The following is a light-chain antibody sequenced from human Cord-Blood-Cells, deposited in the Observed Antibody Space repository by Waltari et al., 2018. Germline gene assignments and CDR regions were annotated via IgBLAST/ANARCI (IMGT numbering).Light chain of an antibody. J-gene: IGLJ3*02. CDR2: DVS. CDR3: SSYTSSSTWV. CDR1: SCAVGGYNY. V-gene: IGLV2-14*03. Sequence: QPALTQPALVSRSPGQSITISCTGTSCAVGGYNYASWYQQHPGKAPKLMIYDVSKRPSGVSNRFSGSESGNTAALTISGLQAEDEADYYCSSYTSSSTWVFGGGTKLTVL.